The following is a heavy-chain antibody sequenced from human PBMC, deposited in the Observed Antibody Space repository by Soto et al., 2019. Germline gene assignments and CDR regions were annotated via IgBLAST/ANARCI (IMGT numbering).Heavy chain of an antibody. Sequence: AVKVSCKASGGTFSSYAISWVRQAPGQGLEWMGGIIPIFGTANYAQKFQGRVTITADESTSTAYMELSSLRSEDTAVYYCARHAFQDLDSSGYYPFGYWGQGTLVTVSS. J-gene: IGHJ4*02. V-gene: IGHV1-69*13. D-gene: IGHD3-22*01. CDR1: GGTFSSYA. CDR3: ARHAFQDLDSSGYYPFGY. CDR2: IIPIFGTA.